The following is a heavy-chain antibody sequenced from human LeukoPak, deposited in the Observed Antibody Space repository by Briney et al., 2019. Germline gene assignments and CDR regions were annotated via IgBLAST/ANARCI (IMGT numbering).Heavy chain of an antibody. CDR1: GFTFAIHA. D-gene: IGHD3-10*01. CDR3: AKDSYVSGRPLHTFDV. J-gene: IGHJ3*01. CDR2: ISGGGAST. V-gene: IGHV3-23*01. Sequence: GGSLRLSCAASGFTFAIHAMTWVRQAPGKGLEWVSGISGGGASTHYAESVKGQFTISRDNSQNTLFLQMNSLRVEDTAIYYCAKDSYVSGRPLHTFDVWGQGTMVTVSS.